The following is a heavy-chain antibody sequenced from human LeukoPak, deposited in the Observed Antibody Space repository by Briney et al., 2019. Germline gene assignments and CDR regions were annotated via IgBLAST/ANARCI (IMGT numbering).Heavy chain of an antibody. Sequence: SETLSLTCTVSGGSISTYYWSWIRQPAEKGLEWIGRVSTSGTTQYNPSFKSRVTMSVDTSSNQFSLKLSSVTAADTAVYYCARGSYYDTLTGYYRGSFESWGQGTLVTVSS. CDR3: ARGSYYDTLTGYYRGSFES. D-gene: IGHD3-9*01. V-gene: IGHV4-4*07. CDR2: VSTSGTT. J-gene: IGHJ4*02. CDR1: GGSISTYY.